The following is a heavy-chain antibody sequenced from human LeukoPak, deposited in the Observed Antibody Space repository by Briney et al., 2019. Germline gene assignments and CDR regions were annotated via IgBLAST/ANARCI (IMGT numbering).Heavy chain of an antibody. CDR3: ARDTRADYWYFDL. D-gene: IGHD2-2*01. V-gene: IGHV3-74*01. J-gene: IGHJ2*01. CDR1: GFTFSNYW. CDR2: INSDGSRT. Sequence: QPGGSLRLSCAASGFTFSNYWMHWVRQAPGKGLVWVSRINSDGSRTDLADSVKGRFTISRDNVKNTLYLQMNSLRAEDTAVYYCARDTRADYWYFDLWGRGTLVTVSS.